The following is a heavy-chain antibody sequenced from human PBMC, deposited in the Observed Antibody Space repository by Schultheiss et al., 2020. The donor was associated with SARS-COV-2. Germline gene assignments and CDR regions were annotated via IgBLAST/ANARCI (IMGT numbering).Heavy chain of an antibody. CDR3: ARDMGIAARSAFDI. V-gene: IGHV3-30*03. Sequence: GGSLRLSCAASGFTFSSYGMHWVRQAPGKGLEWVAVISYDGSNKYYADSVKGRFTISRDNSKNTLYLQMNSLRAEDTAVYYCARDMGIAARSAFDIWGQGTMVTVSS. J-gene: IGHJ3*02. CDR1: GFTFSSYG. D-gene: IGHD6-6*01. CDR2: ISYDGSNK.